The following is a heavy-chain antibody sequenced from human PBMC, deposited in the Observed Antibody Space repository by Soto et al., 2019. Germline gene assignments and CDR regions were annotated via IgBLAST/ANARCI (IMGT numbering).Heavy chain of an antibody. CDR3: ATVGLSSGWSDFDY. V-gene: IGHV1-69*06. CDR1: GGTFSSYA. D-gene: IGHD6-19*01. CDR2: IIPIDGAA. Sequence: SVKVSCKASGGTFSSYAISWVRQAPGQGLEWMGGIIPIDGAANYAQKFQGRVTMTADTSTNTAYMELSSLRSEDTAVYYCATVGLSSGWSDFDYWGQGTLVTVSS. J-gene: IGHJ4*02.